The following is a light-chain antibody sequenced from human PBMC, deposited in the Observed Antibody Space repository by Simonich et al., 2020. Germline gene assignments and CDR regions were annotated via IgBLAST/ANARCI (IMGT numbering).Light chain of an antibody. V-gene: IGKV4-1*01. CDR2: WAS. Sequence: DIVMTQSPDSLAVSLGERATINCKSSQSVLYSSNNKNYLAGYQQKPGQPPKLLIYWASTRESVVPDRFSGSGSGTDFTLTISSLQAEDVAVYYCQQYYSTPYTFGQGTKLEIK. J-gene: IGKJ2*01. CDR1: QSVLYSSNNKNY. CDR3: QQYYSTPYT.